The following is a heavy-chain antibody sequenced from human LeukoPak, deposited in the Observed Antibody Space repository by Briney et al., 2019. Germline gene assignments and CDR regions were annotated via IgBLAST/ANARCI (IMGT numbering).Heavy chain of an antibody. CDR3: ASWTTYYGSGSYSAFGI. CDR2: IYTSGST. CDR1: GGSISSYY. J-gene: IGHJ3*02. V-gene: IGHV4-4*07. Sequence: SETLSLTCTVSGGSISSYYWSWIRQPAGKGLEWIGRIYTSGSTNYNPSLKSRVTMSVDTSKNQFSLKLSSVTAADTAVYYCASWTTYYGSGSYSAFGIWGQGTMVTVSS. D-gene: IGHD3-10*01.